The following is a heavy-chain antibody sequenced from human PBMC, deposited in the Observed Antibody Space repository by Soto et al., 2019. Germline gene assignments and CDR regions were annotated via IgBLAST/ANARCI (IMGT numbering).Heavy chain of an antibody. CDR1: GFTFSNAW. Sequence: PGGSLRLSCAASGFTFSNAWMNWVRQAPGKGLEWVGRIKSKTDGGTTDYAAPVKGRFTISRDDSKNTLYLQMNSLKTEDTAVYYCTTDPNYYDSSGYYLGFDYWGQGTLVTVSS. V-gene: IGHV3-15*07. CDR3: TTDPNYYDSSGYYLGFDY. D-gene: IGHD3-22*01. CDR2: IKSKTDGGTT. J-gene: IGHJ4*02.